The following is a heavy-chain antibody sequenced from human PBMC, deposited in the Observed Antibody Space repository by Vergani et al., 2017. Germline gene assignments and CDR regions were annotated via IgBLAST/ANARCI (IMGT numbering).Heavy chain of an antibody. D-gene: IGHD4-23*01. CDR2: ISYDGSNK. V-gene: IGHV3-30*01. Sequence: QVQLVESGGGVVQPGRSLRLSCAASGFTFSSYALHWVRPAPGKGLEWVAVISYDGSNKYYSDSVKGRFTISRDNSKNTLYLQINSLRAEDTAVYYCASLTTVVTRADDAFDIWGQGRMVTVSS. J-gene: IGHJ3*02. CDR1: GFTFSSYA. CDR3: ASLTTVVTRADDAFDI.